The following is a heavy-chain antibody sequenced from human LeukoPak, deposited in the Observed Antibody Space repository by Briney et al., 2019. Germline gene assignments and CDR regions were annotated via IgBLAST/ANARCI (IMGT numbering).Heavy chain of an antibody. Sequence: GGSLRLSCAASGFTFSSYEMNWVRQAPGKGLEWVSYISSSGSTIYYADSVKGRFTISRDNAKNSLYLQMNSLRAEDTAVYYCAREVHCSSTSCYGNGWFDPWGQGTLVTVSS. CDR3: AREVHCSSTSCYGNGWFDP. J-gene: IGHJ5*02. V-gene: IGHV3-48*03. D-gene: IGHD2-2*01. CDR2: ISSSGSTI. CDR1: GFTFSSYE.